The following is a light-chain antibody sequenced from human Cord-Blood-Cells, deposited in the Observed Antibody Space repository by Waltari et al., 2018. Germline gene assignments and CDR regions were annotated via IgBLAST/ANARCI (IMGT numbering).Light chain of an antibody. CDR3: RQNYSYQFT. V-gene: IGKV1-5*03. J-gene: IGKJ3*01. CDR1: QSISSW. Sequence: DIHMTQSPSTFSASVGARVIITCRTSQSISSWFAWYQQQPGKAPKLLIYKASSFESGGPSRFSGSRSGTEITLTISSLQPEDFSTYFCRQNYSYQFTFRPGTKVVFK. CDR2: KAS.